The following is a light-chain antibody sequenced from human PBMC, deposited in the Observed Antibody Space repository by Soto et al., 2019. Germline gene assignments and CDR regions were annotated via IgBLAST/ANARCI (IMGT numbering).Light chain of an antibody. CDR3: SSYPSTSTLVV. Sequence: QSVLTQPASVSGSPGQSITISCTGTSSDVGAYNYVSWYQQHPGKAPKLMIYDVSNRPSGVSNRFSGSKSGITASLTISGLQAEDVDDYSCSSYPSTSTLVVFGGGTKLTVL. V-gene: IGLV2-14*01. J-gene: IGLJ2*01. CDR1: SSDVGAYNY. CDR2: DVS.